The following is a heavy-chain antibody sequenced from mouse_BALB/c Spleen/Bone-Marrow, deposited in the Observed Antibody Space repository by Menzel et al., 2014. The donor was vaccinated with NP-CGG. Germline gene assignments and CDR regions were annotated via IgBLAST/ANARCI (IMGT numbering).Heavy chain of an antibody. D-gene: IGHD4-1*01. CDR2: ISSGSTAI. V-gene: IGHV5-17*02. CDR1: GFTFSTFG. CDR3: ARGGNWDDFDV. J-gene: IGHJ1*01. Sequence: EVQLVESGGGLVQPGGSRKLSCAASGFTFSTFGMHWVRRAPEKGLEWVAYISSGSTAIFYADTLKGRFTISRDNPENTLFLQMTNLRSEDTAMYYCARGGNWDDFDVWGAGTTVTVSS.